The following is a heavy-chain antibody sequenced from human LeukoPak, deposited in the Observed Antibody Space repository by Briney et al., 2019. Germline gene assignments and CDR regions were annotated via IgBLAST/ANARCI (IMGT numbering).Heavy chain of an antibody. CDR3: ARDYYDSSGFGAFDI. CDR2: IIPILGIA. J-gene: IGHJ3*02. CDR1: GGTFSSYA. V-gene: IGHV1-69*04. D-gene: IGHD3-22*01. Sequence: SVKVSCKASGGTFSSYAISWVRQAPGQGLEWMGRIIPILGIANYAQKFQGRVTITADKSTSTAYMELSSLRSEDTAVYYCARDYYDSSGFGAFDIWGQGTMVTVSS.